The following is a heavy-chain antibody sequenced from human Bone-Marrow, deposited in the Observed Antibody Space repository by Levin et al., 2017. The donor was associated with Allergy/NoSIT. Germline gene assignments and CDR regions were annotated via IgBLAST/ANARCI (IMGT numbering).Heavy chain of an antibody. J-gene: IGHJ4*02. CDR2: IWHDGKIK. CDR3: ARVHGFLAAAYFDR. CDR1: GFTFRTYG. D-gene: IGHD6-13*01. Sequence: GGSLRLSCAASGFTFRTYGMHWVRQAPGKGLEWVAVIWHDGKIKYYADSVKGRFTISRDNSNNTLYLQMDSLRADDTAVYYCARVHGFLAAAYFDRWGQGTPVTVSS. V-gene: IGHV3-33*01.